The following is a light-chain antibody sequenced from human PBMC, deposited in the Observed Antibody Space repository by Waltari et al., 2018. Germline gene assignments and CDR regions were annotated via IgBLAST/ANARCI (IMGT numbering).Light chain of an antibody. Sequence: VIWMTQSPSLLSASTGESVTISCRISQGISSYLAWYPQKPGKAPKLLNYAASTLQSGVPSRFSGSGSGTDFTLTISCLQSEDFATYYCQQYYSCPLTFGGGTKVEIK. J-gene: IGKJ4*01. V-gene: IGKV1D-8*01. CDR3: QQYYSCPLT. CDR2: AAS. CDR1: QGISSY.